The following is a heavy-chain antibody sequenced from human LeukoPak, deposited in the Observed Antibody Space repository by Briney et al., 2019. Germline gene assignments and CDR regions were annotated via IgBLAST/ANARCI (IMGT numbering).Heavy chain of an antibody. J-gene: IGHJ4*02. CDR3: ARGGLGTGIDY. CDR1: GFTFSSYS. D-gene: IGHD7-27*01. Sequence: GGSLRLFCAASGFTFSSYSMNWVRQAPGKGLEWVSSISSSSSYIYYADSVKGRFTISRDNAKNSLYLQMDSLRAEDTAVYYSARGGLGTGIDYWGQGTLVTISS. CDR2: ISSSSSYI. V-gene: IGHV3-21*01.